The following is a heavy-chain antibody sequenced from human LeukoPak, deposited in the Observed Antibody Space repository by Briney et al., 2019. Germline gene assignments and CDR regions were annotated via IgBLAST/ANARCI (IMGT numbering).Heavy chain of an antibody. J-gene: IGHJ4*02. CDR1: GGTFSSYA. V-gene: IGHV1-69*13. CDR3: ARQAAKLELDY. Sequence: SVKVSCKASGGTFSSYAISWVRQAPGQGLEWMGGIIPMFGTANYAQKFQGRVTIIADESTSTAYMELSSLRSEDTAVYYCARQAAKLELDYWGQGTLVTVSS. D-gene: IGHD1-1*01. CDR2: IIPMFGTA.